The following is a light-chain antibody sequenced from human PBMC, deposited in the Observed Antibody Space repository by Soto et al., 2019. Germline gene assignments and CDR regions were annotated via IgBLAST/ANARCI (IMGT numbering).Light chain of an antibody. Sequence: SALTQPASVSGSPGQSITISCTGTSSDVGGYNYVSWYQQHPGKAPKLMIYDVSNRPSGVSNRFSGSKSGNTASLTISALQAEDEADYYCSSYTSSSTRVFGTGTKVTVL. J-gene: IGLJ1*01. CDR3: SSYTSSSTRV. CDR2: DVS. V-gene: IGLV2-14*01. CDR1: SSDVGGYNY.